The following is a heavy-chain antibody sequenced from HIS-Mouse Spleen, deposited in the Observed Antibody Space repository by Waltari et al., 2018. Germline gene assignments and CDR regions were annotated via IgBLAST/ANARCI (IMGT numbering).Heavy chain of an antibody. J-gene: IGHJ3*02. CDR1: GYTFTSYY. CDR2: TNPSGGST. D-gene: IGHD6-13*01. CDR3: ARGSGYSSSWDAFDI. V-gene: IGHV1-46*03. Sequence: QVQLVQSGAEVKKPGASVKVSCKASGYTFTSYYMHWGRQAPGQGLEWMGITNPSGGSTSYAQKFQGGVTMTRDTSTSTVYMELSSLRSEDTAVYYCARGSGYSSSWDAFDIWGQGTMVTVSS.